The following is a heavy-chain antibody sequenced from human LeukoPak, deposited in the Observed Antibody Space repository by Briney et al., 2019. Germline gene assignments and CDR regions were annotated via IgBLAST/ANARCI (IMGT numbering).Heavy chain of an antibody. D-gene: IGHD1-1*01. V-gene: IGHV3-30-3*01. CDR2: ISYDGSNK. CDR3: AIWITNGSYSFDY. Sequence: GGSLRLSCAASGFTFSSYAMHWVRQAPGKGLEWVAVISYDGSNKYYADSVKGRFTISRDNSKNTLYLQMNSLRAEDTAVYYCAIWITNGSYSFDYWGQGTLVTVSS. CDR1: GFTFSSYA. J-gene: IGHJ4*02.